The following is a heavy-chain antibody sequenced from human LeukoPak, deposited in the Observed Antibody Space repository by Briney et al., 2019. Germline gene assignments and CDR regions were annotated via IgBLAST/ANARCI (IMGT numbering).Heavy chain of an antibody. CDR2: IYSGGST. V-gene: IGHV3-53*01. D-gene: IGHD2-21*01. J-gene: IGHJ4*02. CDR3: ARELAYCTSTTWLLPFDY. Sequence: PGGSLRLSCAVSGVTVSSYYITWVCQAPGKGLEFVSVIYSGGSTYYADSVKGRFTVSRDNSKNTPYLQMNSLRADDTAMYYCARELAYCTSTTWLLPFDYWGQGTLVTVSS. CDR1: GVTVSSYY.